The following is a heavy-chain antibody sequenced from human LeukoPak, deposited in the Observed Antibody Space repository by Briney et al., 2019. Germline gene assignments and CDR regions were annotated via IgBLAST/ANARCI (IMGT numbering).Heavy chain of an antibody. V-gene: IGHV4-38-2*01. Sequence: SETLSLTCAVSGYSISSGYYWGWIRQPPGKGLEWIGSIYHSGSTYYNPSLKSRVTISVDTSKNQFSLKLSSVTAADTAVYYCAREYCSSTSCYRPDAFDIWGQGTMVTVSS. CDR2: IYHSGST. J-gene: IGHJ3*02. CDR1: GYSISSGYY. D-gene: IGHD2-2*01. CDR3: AREYCSSTSCYRPDAFDI.